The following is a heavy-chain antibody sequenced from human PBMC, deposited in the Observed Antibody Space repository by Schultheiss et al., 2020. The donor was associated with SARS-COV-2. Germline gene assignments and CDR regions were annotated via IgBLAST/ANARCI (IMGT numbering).Heavy chain of an antibody. CDR3: TRVPRSGTSFDY. D-gene: IGHD1-7*01. CDR2: TRNKANSYTT. Sequence: GESLKISCAASGFTFSDHYMDWVRQAPGKGLEWVGRTRNKANSYTTEYAASVKGRFTISRDDSKNSLYLQMNSLKIEDTAVYYCTRVPRSGTSFDYWGQGTLVTVSS. CDR1: GFTFSDHY. V-gene: IGHV3-72*01. J-gene: IGHJ4*02.